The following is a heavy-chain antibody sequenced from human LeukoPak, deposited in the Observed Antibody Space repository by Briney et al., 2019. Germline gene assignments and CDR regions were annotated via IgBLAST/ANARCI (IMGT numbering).Heavy chain of an antibody. J-gene: IGHJ5*02. CDR2: ISDNGGTT. V-gene: IGHV3-23*01. CDR1: GFTFFNFA. CDR3: AKDRMSYSSTLGS. Sequence: GGSLRLSCAASGFTFFNFAMSWVRQDPGRRPEWLSTISDNGGTTYYANSVKGRFTISRDNSKNNVYLQMNSLTVEDAAIYYCAKDRMSYSSTLGSWGQGTLVTVSS. D-gene: IGHD6-13*01.